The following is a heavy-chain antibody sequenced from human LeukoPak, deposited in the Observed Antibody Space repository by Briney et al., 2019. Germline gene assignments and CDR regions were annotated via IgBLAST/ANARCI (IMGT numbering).Heavy chain of an antibody. Sequence: PSETLSLTCTVSGGSISSSSYYWGWIRQPPGKGLEWIGSIYYSGSTYYNPSLKSRVTISVDTSKNQFSLKLSSVTAADTAVYYCARGGSSSWYDPLSGSYSAFDIWGQGTMVTVSS. CDR1: GGSISSSSYY. D-gene: IGHD6-13*01. J-gene: IGHJ3*02. CDR3: ARGGSSSWYDPLSGSYSAFDI. V-gene: IGHV4-39*07. CDR2: IYYSGST.